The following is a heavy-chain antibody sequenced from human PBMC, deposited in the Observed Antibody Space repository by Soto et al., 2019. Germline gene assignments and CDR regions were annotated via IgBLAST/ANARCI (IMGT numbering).Heavy chain of an antibody. D-gene: IGHD3-10*01. CDR1: GGSVSSGYHY. CDR2: IYYSGST. CDR3: ARVVQKDGGLLSNYYYGMDV. Sequence: SETLSLTCTVSGGSVSSGYHYWSWIRQPPGKGLEWIGYIYYSGSTNYNPSLKSRVTISVDTSKNRFSLKLSSVTAADTAVYHCARVVQKDGGLLSNYYYGMDVWGQGTTVTVSS. J-gene: IGHJ6*02. V-gene: IGHV4-61*01.